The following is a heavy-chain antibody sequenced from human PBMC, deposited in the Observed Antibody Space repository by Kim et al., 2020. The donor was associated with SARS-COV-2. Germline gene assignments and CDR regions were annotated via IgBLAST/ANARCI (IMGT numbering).Heavy chain of an antibody. V-gene: IGHV3-30*18. CDR1: GFIFSNYG. CDR3: AKEDAVAVAGGFDC. D-gene: IGHD6-19*01. CDR2: ISYDGRNK. J-gene: IGHJ4*02. Sequence: GGSLRLSCAASGFIFSNYGMHWVRQAPGKGLEWVAVISYDGRNKHHGDAVKGRFTISRDNSKNTLDLEMNSLRDDDTAVYYCAKEDAVAVAGGFDCWGQGTLVTVS.